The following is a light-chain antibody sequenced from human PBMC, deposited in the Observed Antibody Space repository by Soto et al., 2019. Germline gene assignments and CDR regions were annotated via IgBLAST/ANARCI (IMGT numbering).Light chain of an antibody. J-gene: IGKJ2*01. V-gene: IGKV3-20*01. CDR3: QQGST. CDR1: QSVSSSY. CDR2: GAS. Sequence: EIVLTQSPGTLSLSPGERATLSCRASQSVSSSYLAWCQQKPGQAPRLLIYGASGRATGIPDRFSGSGSGTDFTLTISRLEPEDFAVYYCQQGSTFGQGTKLEIK.